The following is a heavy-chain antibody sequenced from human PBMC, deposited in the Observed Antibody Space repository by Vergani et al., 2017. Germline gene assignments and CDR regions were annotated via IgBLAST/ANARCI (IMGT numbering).Heavy chain of an antibody. Sequence: QVQLQQWGAGLLKPSETLSLTCAVYGGSFSGYYWSWIRQPPGKGLEWIGEINHSGSTNYNPSHKSRVTISVDTSKNQFSLKLSSVTAADTAVYYCARGPKYYDFWSGYPYAFDIWGQGTMVTVSS. D-gene: IGHD3-3*01. J-gene: IGHJ3*02. CDR2: INHSGST. V-gene: IGHV4-34*01. CDR1: GGSFSGYY. CDR3: ARGPKYYDFWSGYPYAFDI.